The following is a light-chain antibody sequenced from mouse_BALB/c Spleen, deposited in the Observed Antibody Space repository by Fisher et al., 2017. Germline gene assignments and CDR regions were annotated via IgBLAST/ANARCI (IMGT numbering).Light chain of an antibody. CDR3: QQWSSNPLT. J-gene: IGKJ5*01. CDR2: LTS. CDR1: SNVSY. V-gene: IGKV4-68*01. Sequence: IVLTQSTAIMSASPGEKVTMTCSASSNVSYMYWYQQKPRSSPKPWIYLTSNLASGVPARFSGSGSGTSYSLTISSMEAEDAATYYCQQWSSNPLTFGAGTKLELK.